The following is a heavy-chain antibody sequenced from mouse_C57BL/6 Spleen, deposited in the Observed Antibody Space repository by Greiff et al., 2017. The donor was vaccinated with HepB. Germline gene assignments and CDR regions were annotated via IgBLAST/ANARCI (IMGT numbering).Heavy chain of an antibody. D-gene: IGHD1-1*01. CDR1: GFSLTSYG. Sequence: VKLQESGPGLVAPSQSLSITCTVSGFSLTSYGVHWVRQPPGKGLEWLVVIWSDGSTTYNSALKSRLSISKDNSKSQVFLKMNSLQTDDTAMYYCARHAQPYYFYAMDYWGQGTSVTVSS. CDR3: ARHAQPYYFYAMDY. CDR2: IWSDGST. V-gene: IGHV2-6-1*01. J-gene: IGHJ4*01.